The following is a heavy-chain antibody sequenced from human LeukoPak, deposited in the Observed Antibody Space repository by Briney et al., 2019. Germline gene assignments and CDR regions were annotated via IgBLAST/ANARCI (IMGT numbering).Heavy chain of an antibody. CDR3: ARVRLHYFDY. CDR1: GGSISSGDYY. J-gene: IGHJ4*02. V-gene: IGHV4-30-4*01. Sequence: SETLSLTCPVSGGSISSGDYYWSWIRQPPGKGLEWIGYIYYSGSTYYNPSLKSRVTISVDTSKNQFSLKLSPVTAADTAVYYCARVRLHYFDYWGQGTLVTVSS. CDR2: IYYSGST.